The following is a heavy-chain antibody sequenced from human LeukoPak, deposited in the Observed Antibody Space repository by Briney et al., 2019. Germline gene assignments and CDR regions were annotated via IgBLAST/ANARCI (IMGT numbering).Heavy chain of an antibody. CDR3: AKDKSSSSWSGGWFDP. CDR1: GFTFDDYA. Sequence: GGSLRLSCAASGFTFDDYAMHWVRQAPGKGLEWVSGISWNSGSIGYADSVKGRFTISRDNAKNSLYLQMNSLRAEDTALYYCAKDKSSSSWSGGWFDPWGQGTLVTVSS. D-gene: IGHD6-13*01. J-gene: IGHJ5*02. CDR2: ISWNSGSI. V-gene: IGHV3-9*01.